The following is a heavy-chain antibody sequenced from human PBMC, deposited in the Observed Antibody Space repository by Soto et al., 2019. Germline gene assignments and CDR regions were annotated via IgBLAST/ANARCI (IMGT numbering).Heavy chain of an antibody. CDR1: GDTFTDYY. J-gene: IGHJ4*02. Sequence: QVQLVQSGAEVKKPGASVKVSCKASGDTFTDYYIHWVRQAPGQGLECMGTVNPSGGHTTYAQHFLGRMTMTRDTSTSTLYMELTSLTSEDTAVYYCARGGHVVVVTAALDYWVQGTLGTVSS. CDR2: VNPSGGHT. D-gene: IGHD2-21*02. CDR3: ARGGHVVVVTAALDY. V-gene: IGHV1-46*01.